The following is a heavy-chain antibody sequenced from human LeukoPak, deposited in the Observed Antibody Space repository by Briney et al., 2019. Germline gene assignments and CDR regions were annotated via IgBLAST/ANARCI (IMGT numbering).Heavy chain of an antibody. J-gene: IGHJ5*02. Sequence: SETLSLTCTVSGGSISSYYWSWIRQPPGKGLEWIGYIHYSGSTNYNPSLKSRVTISVDTSKNQFSLKLSSVTAADTAVYYCARDSTSLTAVPGRWFDPWGQGTLVTVSS. D-gene: IGHD2-2*01. V-gene: IGHV4-59*01. CDR2: IHYSGST. CDR3: ARDSTSLTAVPGRWFDP. CDR1: GGSISSYY.